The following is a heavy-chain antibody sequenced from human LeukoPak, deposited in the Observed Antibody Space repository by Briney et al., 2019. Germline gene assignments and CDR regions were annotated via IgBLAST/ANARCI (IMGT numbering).Heavy chain of an antibody. CDR3: ANGKGFYAFDV. Sequence: PSETLSLTCTVSGGSISSYYWNWIRQPPGKGLEWIGYIYYSGSTNYNPSLKSRVTISVDTSKNQFSLKLSSVTAADTAVYYCANGKGFYAFDVWGQGTMVTVSS. D-gene: IGHD4-17*01. V-gene: IGHV4-59*08. CDR1: GGSISSYY. CDR2: IYYSGST. J-gene: IGHJ3*01.